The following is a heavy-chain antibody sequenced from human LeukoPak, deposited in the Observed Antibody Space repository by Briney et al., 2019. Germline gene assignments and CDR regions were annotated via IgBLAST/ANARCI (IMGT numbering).Heavy chain of an antibody. CDR3: ARAYSSGWTRTLYYFDY. D-gene: IGHD6-19*01. CDR2: IYSGGST. CDR1: GFTVSSNY. J-gene: IGHJ4*02. Sequence: GGSLRLSCAASGFTVSSNYMSWVRQAPGKGLEWVSVIYSGGSTYYADSVKGRFTISRDNSKNTLYLQMNSLRAEDTAVYYCARAYSSGWTRTLYYFDYWGQGTLVTVSS. V-gene: IGHV3-66*01.